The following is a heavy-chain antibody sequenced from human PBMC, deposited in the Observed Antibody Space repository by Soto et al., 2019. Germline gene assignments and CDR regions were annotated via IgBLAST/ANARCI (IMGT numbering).Heavy chain of an antibody. Sequence: EVQLVESGGGLVKPGGSLRLSCAASGFTFSSYSMNWVRQAPGKGLEWVSSISSSSSYIYYADSVKGRFTISRDNAKNSLYLQMNSLRAEDTAVYYCAREGGYVYGNPSDYWGQGTLVTVSS. J-gene: IGHJ4*02. CDR1: GFTFSSYS. CDR2: ISSSSSYI. V-gene: IGHV3-21*01. CDR3: AREGGYVYGNPSDY. D-gene: IGHD5-18*01.